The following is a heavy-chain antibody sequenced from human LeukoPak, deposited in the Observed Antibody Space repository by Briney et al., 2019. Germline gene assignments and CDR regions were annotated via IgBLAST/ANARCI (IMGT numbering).Heavy chain of an antibody. D-gene: IGHD3-3*01. CDR2: IYYSGST. CDR3: AYYDFWSGDPAFDI. J-gene: IGHJ3*02. CDR1: GGSISSGGYY. Sequence: SQTLSLTCTVSGGSISSGGYYWSWIRQPPGKGLEWIGYIYYSGSTYYNPSLKSRVTISVDTSKNQFSLKLSSVTAADTAVYYCAYYDFWSGDPAFDIWGQGTMVTVSS. V-gene: IGHV4-30-4*08.